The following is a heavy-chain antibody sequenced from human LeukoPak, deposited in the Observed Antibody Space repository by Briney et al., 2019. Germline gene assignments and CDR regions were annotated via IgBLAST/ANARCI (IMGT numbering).Heavy chain of an antibody. Sequence: PSETLSLTCTVSGGSISSYYWNWIRQPAGKALEWIGRIYTSGSTDYNPSLKSRVTMSVETSKNQISLKLSSVTAADTAVYYCARTPYYYMDVWGKGTTVTVSS. V-gene: IGHV4-4*07. CDR1: GGSISSYY. CDR2: IYTSGST. CDR3: ARTPYYYMDV. J-gene: IGHJ6*03.